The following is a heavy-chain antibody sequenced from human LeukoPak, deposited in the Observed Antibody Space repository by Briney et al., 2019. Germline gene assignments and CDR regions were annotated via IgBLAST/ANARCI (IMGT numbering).Heavy chain of an antibody. CDR1: GFTFSSYA. Sequence: SGGSLRLSCAASGFTFSSYAMSWVRQAPGKGLEWVSAISGSGGSTYYADSVKGRFTISRDNSKTTLYLQMNSLRAEDTAVYYCAKGGRGYSGYDQRIDAFDIWGQGTMVTVSS. D-gene: IGHD5-12*01. V-gene: IGHV3-23*01. CDR3: AKGGRGYSGYDQRIDAFDI. J-gene: IGHJ3*02. CDR2: ISGSGGST.